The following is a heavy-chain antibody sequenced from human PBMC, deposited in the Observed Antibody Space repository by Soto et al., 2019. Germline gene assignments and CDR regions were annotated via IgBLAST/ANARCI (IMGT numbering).Heavy chain of an antibody. CDR3: AREVRGFDY. CDR2: IYSGGST. V-gene: IGHV3-66*01. Sequence: PGGSLRLSCAASGFTFSSYAMHWVRQAPGKGLEWVSVIYSGGSTYYADSVKGRFTISRDNSKNTLYLQMNSLRAEDTAVYYCAREVRGFDYWGQGTLVTVSS. J-gene: IGHJ4*02. CDR1: GFTFSSYA. D-gene: IGHD3-10*01.